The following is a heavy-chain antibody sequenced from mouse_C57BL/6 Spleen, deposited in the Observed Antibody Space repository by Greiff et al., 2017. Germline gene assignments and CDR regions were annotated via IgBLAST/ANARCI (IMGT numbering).Heavy chain of an antibody. J-gene: IGHJ1*03. V-gene: IGHV1-9*01. Sequence: VQLQQSGAELMKPGASVKLSCKATGYTFTGYWIEWVKQRPGHGLEWIGEILPGSGSTNYNEKFKGKATFTADTSSNTTYMQLSSLTTEDSAIYYCEREEFITTVVGQGYFDVWGTGTTVTVSS. CDR3: EREEFITTVVGQGYFDV. CDR2: ILPGSGST. CDR1: GYTFTGYW. D-gene: IGHD1-1*01.